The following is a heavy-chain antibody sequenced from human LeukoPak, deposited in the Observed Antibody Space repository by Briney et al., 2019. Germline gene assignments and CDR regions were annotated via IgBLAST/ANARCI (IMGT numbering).Heavy chain of an antibody. J-gene: IGHJ4*02. CDR2: ISYDGSNK. Sequence: GGSLRLSCAASGFTFSSYAMHWVRQAPGKGLEWVAVISYDGSNKYYADSVKGRFTISRDNSKNTLYLQMNSLRAEDTAVYYCARDRSYGRESSGWYLYYFDYWGQGTLVTVSS. D-gene: IGHD6-19*01. CDR3: ARDRSYGRESSGWYLYYFDY. V-gene: IGHV3-30-3*01. CDR1: GFTFSSYA.